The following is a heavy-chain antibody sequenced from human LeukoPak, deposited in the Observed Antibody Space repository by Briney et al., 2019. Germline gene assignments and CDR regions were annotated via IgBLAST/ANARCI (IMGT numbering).Heavy chain of an antibody. Sequence: GESLKIFCKGSGYSFTSYWIGWVRRMPGKGLEWMGIIYPGDSDTRYSPSFQDQVTISADKSISTAYLQWSSLKASDTAMYYCARGVVEMATMTHAFDIWGQGTMVTVSS. D-gene: IGHD5-24*01. CDR1: GYSFTSYW. CDR3: ARGVVEMATMTHAFDI. V-gene: IGHV5-51*01. J-gene: IGHJ3*02. CDR2: IYPGDSDT.